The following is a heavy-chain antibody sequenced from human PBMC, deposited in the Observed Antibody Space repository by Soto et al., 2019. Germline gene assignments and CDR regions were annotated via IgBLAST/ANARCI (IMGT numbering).Heavy chain of an antibody. D-gene: IGHD1-1*01. V-gene: IGHV1-46*01. CDR1: GYTFTSYY. J-gene: IGHJ6*02. Sequence: ASVKVSCKASGYTFTSYYMHWVRQAPGQGLEWMGRIIPIGGRASYAQKFQDRVTMTTDESTSTAYMELSSLGSEDTALYYCAGTIQIPYYHGMDVWGQGTTVTVSS. CDR2: IIPIGGRA. CDR3: AGTIQIPYYHGMDV.